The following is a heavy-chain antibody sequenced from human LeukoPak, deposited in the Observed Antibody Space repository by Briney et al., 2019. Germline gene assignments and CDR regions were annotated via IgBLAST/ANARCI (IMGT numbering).Heavy chain of an antibody. J-gene: IGHJ6*02. V-gene: IGHV3-23*01. Sequence: GGSLRLSCAASGFTFSSYAMSWVRQAPGKGLEWVSAISGSGGSTYYADSVKGRFTISRDNSKNTLYLQMNSLRAEDTAVYYCAKGTVQQLDVNYYYGKDVWGQGTTVTVSS. CDR2: ISGSGGST. CDR1: GFTFSSYA. D-gene: IGHD6-13*01. CDR3: AKGTVQQLDVNYYYGKDV.